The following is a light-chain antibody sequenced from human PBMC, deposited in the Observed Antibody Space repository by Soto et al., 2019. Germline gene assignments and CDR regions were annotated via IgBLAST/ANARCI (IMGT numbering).Light chain of an antibody. CDR2: NVS. V-gene: IGKV2-30*01. J-gene: IGKJ5*01. CDR3: MQGTYWPPLT. Sequence: PSPLSPPRPPWQPAPTPPRACSSLLYSDGNTYLNWFQQRPGQSPRRLIYNVSKRDSGVPDKFSGSGAGTDFTLKFSRVEAEDVGGYYCMQGTYWPPLTFGQGTRLEIK. CDR1: SSLLYSDGNTY.